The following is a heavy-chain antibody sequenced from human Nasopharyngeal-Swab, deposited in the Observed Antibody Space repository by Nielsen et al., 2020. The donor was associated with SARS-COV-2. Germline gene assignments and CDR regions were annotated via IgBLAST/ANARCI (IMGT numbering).Heavy chain of an antibody. CDR2: ISSSSSYI. Sequence: GESLKISCAASGFTFSSYSMNWVRQAPGKGLEWVSSISSSSSYIYYADSVKGRFTISRDNAKNSLYLQMNSLRAEDTAVYYCARERPFDYWGQGTLVTVSS. V-gene: IGHV3-21*04. CDR1: GFTFSSYS. D-gene: IGHD1-1*01. J-gene: IGHJ4*02. CDR3: ARERPFDY.